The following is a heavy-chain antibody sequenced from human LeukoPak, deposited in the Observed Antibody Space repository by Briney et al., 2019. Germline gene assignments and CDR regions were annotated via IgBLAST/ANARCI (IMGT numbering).Heavy chain of an antibody. Sequence: ASVKLSCKDSGYTFKLYYIHWVRQAPGQGLEWLGRINPHTGATHFAQKFQARVTMARDTSITTAYMELSGLKSDDAAVYFCAREDLIAVSGQTFDFWGQGTLVSVSS. CDR1: GYTFKLYY. CDR3: AREDLIAVSGQTFDF. J-gene: IGHJ4*02. D-gene: IGHD6-19*01. CDR2: INPHTGAT. V-gene: IGHV1-2*06.